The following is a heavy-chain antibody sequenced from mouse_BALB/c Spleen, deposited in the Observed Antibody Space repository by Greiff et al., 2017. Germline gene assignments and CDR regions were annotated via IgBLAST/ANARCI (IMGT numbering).Heavy chain of an antibody. V-gene: IGHV5-12-2*01. D-gene: IGHD1-1*01. J-gene: IGHJ4*01. Sequence: EVKLVESGGGLVQPGGSLKLSCAASGFTFSSYTMSWVRQTPEKRLEWVAYISNGGGSTYYPDTVKGRFTISRDNAKNTLYLQMSSLKSEDTAMYYCARRGDTGAMDYWGQGTSVTVSS. CDR2: ISNGGGST. CDR1: GFTFSSYT. CDR3: ARRGDTGAMDY.